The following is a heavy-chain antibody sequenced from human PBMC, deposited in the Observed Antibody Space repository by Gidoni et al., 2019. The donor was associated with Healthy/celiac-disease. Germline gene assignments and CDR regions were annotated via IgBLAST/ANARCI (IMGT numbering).Heavy chain of an antibody. CDR1: GFPFGAYA. D-gene: IGHD3-22*01. J-gene: IGHJ4*02. Sequence: EVQLVESGGGLVQLGRSLRLSCTASGFPFGAYAMSWFRQAPGKGLEWVGGIRSKGYGGTKEDAAYVKGRITRSRDDYKSIAYMQRNSLKTEDTDVYYCTKSDDSSGYYPFRWGQGTLVTVSS. CDR3: TKSDDSSGYYPFR. V-gene: IGHV3-49*03. CDR2: IRSKGYGGTK.